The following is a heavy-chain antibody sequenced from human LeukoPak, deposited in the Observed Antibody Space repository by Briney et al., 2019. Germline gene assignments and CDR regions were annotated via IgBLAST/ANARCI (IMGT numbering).Heavy chain of an antibody. CDR1: GFTFSSYE. Sequence: PGGSLRLSCAASGFTFSSYEMNWVRQAPGKGLEWVSYISSSGSTIYYADSVKGRFTISRDNAKNSLYLQMNSLRVEDTAVYYCASPIHDYGVAELWGQGTLVTVSS. CDR3: ASPIHDYGVAEL. J-gene: IGHJ4*02. D-gene: IGHD4/OR15-4a*01. CDR2: ISSSGSTI. V-gene: IGHV3-48*03.